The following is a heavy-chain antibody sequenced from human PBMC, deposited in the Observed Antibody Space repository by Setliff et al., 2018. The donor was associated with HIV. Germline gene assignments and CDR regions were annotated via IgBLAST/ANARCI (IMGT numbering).Heavy chain of an antibody. CDR3: ATLQFLDLGGFDP. J-gene: IGHJ5*02. D-gene: IGHD3-3*01. Sequence: PSETLSLTCTVSGGSSSSHYWSWIRQPPGKGLEWIGELNDSGGTNYNPSLKSRVTMSLDTSKNQFSLRLGSVTAADTAVYYCATLQFLDLGGFDPWGQGTLVTVSS. CDR2: LNDSGGT. CDR1: GGSSSSHY. V-gene: IGHV4-59*04.